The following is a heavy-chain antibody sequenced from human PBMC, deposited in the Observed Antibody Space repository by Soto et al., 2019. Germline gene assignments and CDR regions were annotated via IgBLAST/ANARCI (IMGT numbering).Heavy chain of an antibody. J-gene: IGHJ4*02. CDR2: ISGSGGNT. D-gene: IGHD3-10*01. V-gene: IGHV3-23*01. CDR1: GFTFSSYA. Sequence: EVQLLESGGGLVQPGGSLRLSCAASGFTFSSYAMSWVRQAPGRGLEWVSTISGSGGNTYYADSVKGRFTISRDNSKNTRYLQMNSLRAEDTAVYYCAKVRASYYYGSGSYGVWGQGTLVTVSS. CDR3: AKVRASYYYGSGSYGV.